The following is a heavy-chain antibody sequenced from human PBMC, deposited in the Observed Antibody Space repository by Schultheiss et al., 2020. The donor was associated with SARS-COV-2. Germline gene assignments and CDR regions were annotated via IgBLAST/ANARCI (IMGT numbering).Heavy chain of an antibody. CDR2: IYYSGST. D-gene: IGHD3-22*01. J-gene: IGHJ6*02. CDR1: GGSISSYY. V-gene: IGHV4-59*12. CDR3: ARGADDSSGYYLYYYYGMDV. Sequence: SQTFSLTCTVSGGSISSYYWSWIRQPPGKGLEWIGYIYYSGSTNYNPSLKSRVTISVDTSKNQFSLQLNSVTPEDTAVYYCARGADDSSGYYLYYYYGMDVWGQGTTVTVSS.